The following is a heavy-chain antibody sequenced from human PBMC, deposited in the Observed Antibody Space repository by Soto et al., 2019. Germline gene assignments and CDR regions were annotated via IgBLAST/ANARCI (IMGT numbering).Heavy chain of an antibody. D-gene: IGHD6-19*01. CDR3: ARDKAVAGTPYGMDV. J-gene: IGHJ6*02. V-gene: IGHV1-18*01. CDR1: GYTFTSYG. Sequence: ASVKVSCKASGYTFTSYGISWVRQAPGQGLEWMGWISAYNGNTNYAQKFQGRVTMTRDTSISTAYMELSRLRSDDTAVYYCARDKAVAGTPYGMDVWGQGTTVTVSS. CDR2: ISAYNGNT.